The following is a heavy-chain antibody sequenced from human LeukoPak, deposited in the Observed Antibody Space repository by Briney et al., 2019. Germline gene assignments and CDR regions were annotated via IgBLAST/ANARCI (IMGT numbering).Heavy chain of an antibody. CDR3: AKGPYYDILTGYYIAPYYYYGMDV. CDR2: ISGSGGST. CDR1: GFTFSDYY. D-gene: IGHD3-9*01. V-gene: IGHV3-23*01. Sequence: GGSLRLSCAASGFTFSDYYMSWIRQAPGKGLEWVSAISGSGGSTYYADSVKGRFTISRDNSKNTLYLQMNSLRAEDTAVYYCAKGPYYDILTGYYIAPYYYYGMDVWGQGTTVTVSS. J-gene: IGHJ6*02.